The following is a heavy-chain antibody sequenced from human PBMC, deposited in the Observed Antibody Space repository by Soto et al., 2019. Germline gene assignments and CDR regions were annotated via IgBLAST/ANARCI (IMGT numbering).Heavy chain of an antibody. CDR2: ISAYNGNT. CDR3: ARDLTGGLLWFGELLFMDV. Sequence: QVQLVQSGAEVKKPGASVKVSCKASGYTFTSYGISWVRQAPGQGLDWMGWISAYNGNTNYAQKLQGRVTMTTDTSTSTAYMELRSLRSDDTAVYYCARDLTGGLLWFGELLFMDVWGQGTTVTVSS. D-gene: IGHD3-10*01. J-gene: IGHJ6*02. V-gene: IGHV1-18*01. CDR1: GYTFTSYG.